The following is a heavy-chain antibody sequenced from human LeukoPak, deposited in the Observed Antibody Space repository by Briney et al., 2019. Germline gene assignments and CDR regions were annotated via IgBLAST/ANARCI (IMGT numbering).Heavy chain of an antibody. CDR1: GGTFSSYA. J-gene: IGHJ4*02. D-gene: IGHD3-10*01. V-gene: IGHV1-69*05. CDR3: ARGPTLWFGELSLGY. CDR2: IIPIFGTA. Sequence: EASVKVSCKASGGTFSSYAISWVRQAPGQGLEWMGGIIPIFGTANYAQKFQGRVTITTDESTSTAYMELSSLRSEDTAVYYCARGPTLWFGELSLGYWGQGTLVTVSS.